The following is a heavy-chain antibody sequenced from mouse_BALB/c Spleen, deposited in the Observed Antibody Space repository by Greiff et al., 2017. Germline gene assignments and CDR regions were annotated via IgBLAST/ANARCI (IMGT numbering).Heavy chain of an antibody. CDR3: ARHSASSPLHYFDY. CDR1: GYTFSSYW. CDR2: ILPGSGST. D-gene: IGHD3-1*01. J-gene: IGHJ2*01. V-gene: IGHV1-9*01. Sequence: VQLQQSGAELMKPGASVKISCKATGYTFSSYWIEWVKQRPGHGLEWIGEILPGSGSTNYNEKFKGKATFTADTSSNTAYMQLSSLTSEDSAVYYCARHSASSPLHYFDYWGQGTTLTVSS.